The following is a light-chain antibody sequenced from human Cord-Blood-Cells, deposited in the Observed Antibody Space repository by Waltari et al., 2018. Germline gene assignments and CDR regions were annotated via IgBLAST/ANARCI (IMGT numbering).Light chain of an antibody. Sequence: QSALTQPAPVSGSPGQSITISCTGTSSDVGGHNYVSWYQPHPGKAPKLMMYDVSNRPSGVSIRISGSKCSNTASLTISGLQAEDEADYYCSSYTSSSALEVFGGGTKLTVL. V-gene: IGLV2-14*01. CDR1: SSDVGGHNY. CDR3: SSYTSSSALEV. J-gene: IGLJ3*02. CDR2: DVS.